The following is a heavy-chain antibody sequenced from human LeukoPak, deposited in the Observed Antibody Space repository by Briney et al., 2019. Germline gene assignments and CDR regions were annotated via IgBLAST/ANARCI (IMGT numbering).Heavy chain of an antibody. J-gene: IGHJ4*02. D-gene: IGHD4-17*01. CDR2: INTNTGNT. CDR1: GYSFITYP. Sequence: ASVKVSCKASGYSFITYPMNWVRQAPGQGLEWMGWINTNTGNTRYAQGFTGRFVFALDTSVSTAYLQISSLKAEDTAFYYCARGYTKDMTSVTHFDYWGQGTLVTVSS. CDR3: ARGYTKDMTSVTHFDY. V-gene: IGHV7-4-1*02.